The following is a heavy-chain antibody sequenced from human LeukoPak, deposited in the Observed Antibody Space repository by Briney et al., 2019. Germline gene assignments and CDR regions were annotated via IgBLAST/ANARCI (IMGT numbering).Heavy chain of an antibody. CDR3: AREKSMDPTIDY. Sequence: SDTLSLTCTVSGGSISSGGYYWRWIRQHPGKGLEWIGCIYYSESTYYNPSLKSRVTISVDTSKNQSSLKLSSVTAADTAVYYCAREKSMDPTIDYWGQGTLVTVSS. CDR2: IYYSEST. D-gene: IGHD1-14*01. V-gene: IGHV4-31*03. J-gene: IGHJ4*02. CDR1: GGSISSGGYY.